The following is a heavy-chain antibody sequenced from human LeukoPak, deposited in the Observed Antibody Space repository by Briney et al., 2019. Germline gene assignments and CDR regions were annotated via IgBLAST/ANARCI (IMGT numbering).Heavy chain of an antibody. J-gene: IGHJ4*02. D-gene: IGHD7-27*01. CDR1: GDSIRDYY. CDR3: ARHPYNWGIDY. V-gene: IGHV4-4*07. CDR2: GST. Sequence: NPSETLSLTCTVSGDSIRDYYWSWIRQPAGKGLEWSGSTNYNLSVKGRVTMSVDTSKNQFSLKLSSVTAADTAVYYCARHPYNWGIDYWGQGTLVTVSS.